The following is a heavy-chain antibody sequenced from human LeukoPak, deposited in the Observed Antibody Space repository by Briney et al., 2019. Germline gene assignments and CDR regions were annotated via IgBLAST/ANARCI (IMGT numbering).Heavy chain of an antibody. V-gene: IGHV1-69*06. CDR2: IIPIFGTA. CDR1: GGTFTSYT. CDR3: ADLVYCSSSSCYEPFNQT. J-gene: IGHJ4*02. D-gene: IGHD2-2*01. Sequence: ASVKVSCKASGGTFTSYTISWVRQAPGQGLEWMGGIIPIFGTANSAQKFQGRVTITADKSTTTAYMELSSLRSEDTAVYYCADLVYCSSSSCYEPFNQTWGQGTLVTVSP.